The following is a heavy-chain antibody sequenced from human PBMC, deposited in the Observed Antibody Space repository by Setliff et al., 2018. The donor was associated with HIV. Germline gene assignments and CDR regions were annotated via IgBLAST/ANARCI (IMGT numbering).Heavy chain of an antibody. D-gene: IGHD3-22*01. CDR3: AGGRDVIRDTYYSYFYMDV. Sequence: SETLSLTCAVYGETFNDYFWTWIRQSPGKGLEWIGELNHSGDINQNPSLKSGFTLSVDTSKNQFSLRLTSVTAADTAVYYCAGGRDVIRDTYYSYFYMDVWSRGTAVTVSS. CDR2: LNHSGDI. CDR1: GETFNDYF. V-gene: IGHV4-34*01. J-gene: IGHJ6*04.